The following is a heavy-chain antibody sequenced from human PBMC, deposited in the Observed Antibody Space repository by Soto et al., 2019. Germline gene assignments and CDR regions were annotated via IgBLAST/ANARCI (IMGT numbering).Heavy chain of an antibody. CDR3: ARSSISGIFYYYY. Sequence: QVQLVQSGAEVKKPGASVKVSCKASGYTFTDNGVSWMRQAPGQGLEWMGWINPNNRNTKYAQNFQRRVTMTTDTSTSTAYVELRSLRSDDTAMYYCARSSISGIFYYYYWGQGTLVTVSS. J-gene: IGHJ4*02. V-gene: IGHV1-18*01. CDR2: INPNNRNT. CDR1: GYTFTDNG. D-gene: IGHD3-10*01.